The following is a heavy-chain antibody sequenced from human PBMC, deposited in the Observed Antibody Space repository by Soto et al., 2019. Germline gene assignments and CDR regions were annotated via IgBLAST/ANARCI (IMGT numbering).Heavy chain of an antibody. V-gene: IGHV4-31*03. CDR3: ARDKYYYGSGKDGMDV. CDR1: GGSISSGGYS. D-gene: IGHD3-10*01. J-gene: IGHJ6*02. Sequence: SETLSLTYTVFGGSISSGGYSWSWFRQHPGKGLEWIGYIYYSGTTYYNPSLKSRLTISVDTSKNQFSLKLRSVTAADTAVYYCARDKYYYGSGKDGMDVWGQGTTVTVSS. CDR2: IYYSGTT.